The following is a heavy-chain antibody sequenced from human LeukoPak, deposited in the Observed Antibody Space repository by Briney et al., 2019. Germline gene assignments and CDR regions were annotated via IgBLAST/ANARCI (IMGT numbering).Heavy chain of an antibody. CDR3: ARGYYDFWSGSLGYFDL. J-gene: IGHJ2*01. D-gene: IGHD3-3*01. CDR2: IYTSGST. CDR1: GGSISSGSYY. V-gene: IGHV4-61*02. Sequence: PSETLSLTCTVSGGSISSGSYYWSWIRQPAGKGLEWIGRIYTSGSTNYNPSLKSRVTISVDTSKNQFSLKLSSVTAADTAVYYCARGYYDFWSGSLGYFDLWGRGTLVTVSS.